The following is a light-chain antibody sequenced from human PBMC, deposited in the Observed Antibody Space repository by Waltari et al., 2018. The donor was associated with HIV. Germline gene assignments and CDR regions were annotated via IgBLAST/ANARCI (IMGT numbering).Light chain of an antibody. CDR1: RNDLGRYDL. J-gene: IGLJ3*02. V-gene: IGLV2-23*02. CDR2: DVT. CDR3: CSYAGITTWV. Sequence: QSALTQPASVSGSPGQSITISCTGTRNDLGRYDLFSWYQHQPGRAPKLIIYDVTKRPSGVSHRFSGSKSGATASLTISGLQAEDEADYYCCSYAGITTWVFGGGTKVTVL.